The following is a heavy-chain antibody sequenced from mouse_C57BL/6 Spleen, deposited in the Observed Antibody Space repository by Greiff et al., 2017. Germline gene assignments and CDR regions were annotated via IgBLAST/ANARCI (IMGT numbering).Heavy chain of an antibody. Sequence: EVKLLESGEGLVKPGGSLKLSCAASGFTFSSYAMSWVRQTPEKRLEWVAYISSGGDYIYYADTVKGRFTISRDNARNTLYLQMSSLKSEDTAMYYCTRVYYGSSWFAYWGQGTLVTVSA. CDR3: TRVYYGSSWFAY. CDR1: GFTFSSYA. CDR2: ISSGGDYI. D-gene: IGHD1-1*01. V-gene: IGHV5-9-1*02. J-gene: IGHJ3*01.